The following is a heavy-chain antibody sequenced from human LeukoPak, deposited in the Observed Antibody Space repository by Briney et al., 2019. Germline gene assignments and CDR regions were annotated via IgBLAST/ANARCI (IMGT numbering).Heavy chain of an antibody. Sequence: SETLSLTCTVSGDSISFYYWSWIRQPPGKGLEWIWYIYYSGSTNYNPSLKSRVTISIDTSKNQFSLKLSSVTAADTAVYYCARGQGYGLLNALDDWGQGTLVTVSS. CDR1: GDSISFYY. CDR3: ARGQGYGLLNALDD. V-gene: IGHV4-59*01. J-gene: IGHJ4*02. CDR2: IYYSGST. D-gene: IGHD3-10*01.